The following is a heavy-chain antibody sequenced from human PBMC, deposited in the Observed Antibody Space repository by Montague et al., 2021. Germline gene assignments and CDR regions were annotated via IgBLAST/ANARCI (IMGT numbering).Heavy chain of an antibody. CDR2: IYYSGNT. Sequence: SETLSLTCTVSGGSISSSSYYWGWIRQPPGKGLDWIGSIYYSGNTYYNPSLKSRVTISVDPSKNQFSLRLSSVTAADTAVYYCARPNIVTIHWYFDLWGRGTLVPVSS. V-gene: IGHV4-39*01. J-gene: IGHJ2*01. CDR3: ARPNIVTIHWYFDL. CDR1: GGSISSSSYY. D-gene: IGHD5-12*01.